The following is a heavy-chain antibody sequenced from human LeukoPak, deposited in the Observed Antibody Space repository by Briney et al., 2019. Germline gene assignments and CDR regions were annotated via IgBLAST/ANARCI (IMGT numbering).Heavy chain of an antibody. Sequence: PGGSLRLSCAASGFTFSSYSMNWVRQAPGKGLEWVSAISGDSRYIYYADSVRGRFTISRDNAENSLYLQMNSLRAEDTAVYYCARNWNVWGSSPQDYWGQGTLVTVSS. CDR2: ISGDSRYI. V-gene: IGHV3-21*01. CDR1: GFTFSSYS. D-gene: IGHD3-16*01. J-gene: IGHJ4*02. CDR3: ARNWNVWGSSPQDY.